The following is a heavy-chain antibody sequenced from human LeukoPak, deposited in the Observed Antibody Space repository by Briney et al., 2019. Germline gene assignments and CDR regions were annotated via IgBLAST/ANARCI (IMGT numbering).Heavy chain of an antibody. J-gene: IGHJ3*01. CDR1: GFIFRSHP. V-gene: IGHV3-30*01. CDR2: VSYDGSSE. D-gene: IGHD1-26*01. Sequence: PGGSLRLSCAASGFIFRSHPMHWVRQAPGKGLEWVAVVSYDGSSENYADSVNGRFTISRDNSKNTLYLQMNSLRAEDTAVFYCARDGVGTAFDLWGQGTMVTVSS. CDR3: ARDGVGTAFDL.